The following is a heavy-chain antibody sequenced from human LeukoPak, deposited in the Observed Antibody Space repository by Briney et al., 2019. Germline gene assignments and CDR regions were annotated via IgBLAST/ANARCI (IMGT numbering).Heavy chain of an antibody. Sequence: PGGSLRLSCAASGFTFSSYWMSWVRQAPGKGLEWVANIKQDGSEKYYVDSVKGRFTISRDNAKNSLYLQMNSLRAEDTAVYYCAREVESDNWNYYTLDYWGQGTLVTVSS. V-gene: IGHV3-7*01. CDR2: IKQDGSEK. CDR3: AREVESDNWNYYTLDY. J-gene: IGHJ4*02. D-gene: IGHD1-7*01. CDR1: GFTFSSYW.